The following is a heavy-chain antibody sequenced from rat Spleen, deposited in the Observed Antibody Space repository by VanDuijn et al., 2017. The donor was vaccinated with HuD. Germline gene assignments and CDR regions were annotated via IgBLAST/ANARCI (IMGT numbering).Heavy chain of an antibody. V-gene: IGHV5-29*01. Sequence: EVQLVESDGGLVQPGRSLKLSCAASGFTFSDYYMAWVRQAPTKGLEWVATISYDGSSTYYRDSVKGRFTISRDNAKSTLYLQMDSLRSEDTATYYCARFDTIAAILFDYWGQGVMVTVSS. D-gene: IGHD1-2*01. CDR3: ARFDTIAAILFDY. CDR1: GFTFSDYY. CDR2: ISYDGSST. J-gene: IGHJ2*01.